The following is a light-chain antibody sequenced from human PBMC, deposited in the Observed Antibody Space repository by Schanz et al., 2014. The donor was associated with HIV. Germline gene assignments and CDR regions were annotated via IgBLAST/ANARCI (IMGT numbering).Light chain of an antibody. Sequence: EIVLTQSPGTLSLSPGERATLSCRASQSVSSSYLAWYQQKPGQAPRLLISGASSRATGIPDRFSGSGSGTDFTLTISRLEPEDFAVYYCQQYVSSTRITFGGGTKVESK. V-gene: IGKV3-20*01. CDR2: GAS. J-gene: IGKJ4*01. CDR1: QSVSSSY. CDR3: QQYVSSTRIT.